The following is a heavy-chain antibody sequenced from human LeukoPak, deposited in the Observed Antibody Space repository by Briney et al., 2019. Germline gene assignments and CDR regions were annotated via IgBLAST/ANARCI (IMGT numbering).Heavy chain of an antibody. Sequence: GGSLRLSCAASGFTFSSYGMHWVRQAPGKGLEWVAVIWYDGSNKYYADSVKGRFTISRDNSKNTLYLQMNSLRAEDTAVYYCARETTDDFWSGYGYYGMDVWGQGTTVTVSS. CDR2: IWYDGSNK. CDR3: ARETTDDFWSGYGYYGMDV. J-gene: IGHJ6*02. CDR1: GFTFSSYG. V-gene: IGHV3-33*01. D-gene: IGHD3-3*01.